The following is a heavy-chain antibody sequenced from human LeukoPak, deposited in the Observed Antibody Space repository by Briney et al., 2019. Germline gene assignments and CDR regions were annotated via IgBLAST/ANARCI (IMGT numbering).Heavy chain of an antibody. CDR1: GGSISSYY. J-gene: IGHJ4*02. Sequence: PSETLSLTYTVSGGSISSYYWSWLRPSPGRGLEWIAYVFYSWTNNYKPSLKRRVTLSVDTSKNEFSLKLNAVTAAHTALYYCVSHADGATGRVSFDYWGQGTLVTVSS. D-gene: IGHD1-1*01. CDR3: VSHADGATGRVSFDY. CDR2: VFYSWTN. V-gene: IGHV4-59*08.